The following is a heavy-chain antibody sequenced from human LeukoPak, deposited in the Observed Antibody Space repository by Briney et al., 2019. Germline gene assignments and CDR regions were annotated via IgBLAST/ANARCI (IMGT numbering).Heavy chain of an antibody. J-gene: IGHJ6*03. CDR2: IKWNGGST. V-gene: IGHV3-20*04. D-gene: IGHD6-19*01. CDR1: GFTFDYYG. Sequence: GGSLRLSCAASGFTFDYYGMSWVRQAPGKGLECVSGIKWNGGSTAYADSVKGRFTISRDNAKHSLYLQMNSLRAEDTALYYCARGWIAVAGTDYYYYMEVWGKGTTVTVSS. CDR3: ARGWIAVAGTDYYYYMEV.